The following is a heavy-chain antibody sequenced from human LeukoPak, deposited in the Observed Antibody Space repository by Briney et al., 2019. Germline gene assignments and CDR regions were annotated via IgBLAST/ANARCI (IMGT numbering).Heavy chain of an antibody. V-gene: IGHV3-7*01. CDR1: GFTFRSYW. CDR3: ARNVDAFDI. J-gene: IGHJ3*02. CDR2: INQHGSEK. Sequence: GGSLRLSCTASGFTFRSYWMSWVRQAPGKGLEWVANINQHGSEKYYVDSVKGRLTISRDNAKNSLFLQLNSLRAEDTAVYYCARNVDAFDIWGQGTMVTASS.